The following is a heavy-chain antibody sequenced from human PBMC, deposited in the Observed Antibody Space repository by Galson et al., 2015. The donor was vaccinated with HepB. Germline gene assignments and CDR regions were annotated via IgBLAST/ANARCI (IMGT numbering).Heavy chain of an antibody. CDR1: GFTVSSNY. CDR3: ARAAPGVKGYFQH. D-gene: IGHD2-21*01. Sequence: SLRLSCAASGFTVSSNYMSWVRQAPGRGLEWVSVIYSGGSTYYADSVKGRFTISRDNSKNTLYLQMNSLRAEDTAVYYCARAAPGVKGYFQHWGQGTLVTVSS. V-gene: IGHV3-53*01. J-gene: IGHJ1*01. CDR2: IYSGGST.